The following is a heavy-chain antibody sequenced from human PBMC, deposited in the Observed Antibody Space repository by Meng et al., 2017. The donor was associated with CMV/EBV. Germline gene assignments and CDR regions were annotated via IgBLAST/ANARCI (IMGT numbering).Heavy chain of an antibody. CDR2: IYYSGST. CDR1: GGSISSSSYS. D-gene: IGHD3-3*01. CDR3: ARKYYDFWSGYYYYFDY. V-gene: IGHV4-39*07. J-gene: IGHJ4*02. Sequence: GSLRLSCTVSGGSISSSSYSWGWIRQPPGKGLEWIGSIYYSGSTYYNPSLKSRVTISVDTSKNQFSLKLSSVTAADTAVYYCARKYYDFWSGYYYYFDYWGQGTLVTVSS.